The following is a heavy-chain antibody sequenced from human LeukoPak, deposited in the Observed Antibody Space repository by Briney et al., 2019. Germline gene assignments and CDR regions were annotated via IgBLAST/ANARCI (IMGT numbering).Heavy chain of an antibody. V-gene: IGHV3-33*06. J-gene: IGHJ6*02. CDR1: GFTFSSYG. CDR2: IWYDGSNK. D-gene: IGHD3-3*01. Sequence: GRSLRLSCAASGFTFSSYGMHWVRQAPGKGLEWVAVIWYDGSNKYYADSVKGRFTISRDNSKNTLYLQMNSLRAEDTAVYYCAKDGYYDFWSGYYYGSGGFRGMDVWGQGTTVTVSS. CDR3: AKDGYYDFWSGYYYGSGGFRGMDV.